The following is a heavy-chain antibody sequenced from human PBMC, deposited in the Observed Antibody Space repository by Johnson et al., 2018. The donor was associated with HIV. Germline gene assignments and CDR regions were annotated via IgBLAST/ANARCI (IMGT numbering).Heavy chain of an antibody. CDR2: IRYDGSNK. J-gene: IGHJ3*02. Sequence: VQLVESGGGVVQPGGSLRLSCAASGFTFSSYGMHWVRQAPGKGLEWVAFIRYDGSNKYYADSVKGRFTISRDNSKNTLYLQMNSLRAEDTAVYYCAKVGGRHDYGDYLGAVDSWGQGTMVTVSS. CDR1: GFTFSSYG. CDR3: AKVGGRHDYGDYLGAVDS. V-gene: IGHV3-30*02. D-gene: IGHD4-17*01.